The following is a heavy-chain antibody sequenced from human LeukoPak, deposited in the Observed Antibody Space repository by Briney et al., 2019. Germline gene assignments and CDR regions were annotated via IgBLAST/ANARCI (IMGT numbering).Heavy chain of an antibody. CDR2: INPNSGDT. CDR3: ARGDLPGGD. V-gene: IGHV1-2*02. D-gene: IGHD3-3*01. CDR1: GYTFTSYA. J-gene: IGHJ4*02. Sequence: ASVKVSCKASGYTFTSYAMHWVRQAPGQRLEWMGWINPNSGDTKYAQKFQGRVTMTRDTSINTAYLDLSSLRSDDTAVFYCARGDLPGGDWGQGTLVTVSS.